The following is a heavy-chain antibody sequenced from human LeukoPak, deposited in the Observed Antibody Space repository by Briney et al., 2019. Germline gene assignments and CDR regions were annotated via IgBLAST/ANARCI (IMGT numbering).Heavy chain of an antibody. J-gene: IGHJ4*02. Sequence: SETLSLTCAVSGGSISSSNWWSWVRQPPGKGLEWIGEIYHSGSTNYNPSLKSRVTISVDKSKNQFSLKLSSVTAADTAVYYCARDSYSGYDPFDYWGQGTLVTVSS. D-gene: IGHD5-12*01. CDR2: IYHSGST. CDR3: ARDSYSGYDPFDY. CDR1: GGSISSSNW. V-gene: IGHV4-4*02.